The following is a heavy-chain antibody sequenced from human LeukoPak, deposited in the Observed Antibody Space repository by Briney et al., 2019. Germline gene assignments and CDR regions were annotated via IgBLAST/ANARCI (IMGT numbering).Heavy chain of an antibody. CDR2: LYYSGST. J-gene: IGHJ4*02. Sequence: PSQTLSPTCTVSGVSLSSYYCSWIRQAPGKGLEWIGYLYYSGSTNYNPSLKSRVTISVDKSKYQLSLKATSVTDADTAVYYCARRAYDGSANYYFDYWGQGTLVTVSS. CDR1: GVSLSSYY. D-gene: IGHD3-10*01. V-gene: IGHV4-59*08. CDR3: ARRAYDGSANYYFDY.